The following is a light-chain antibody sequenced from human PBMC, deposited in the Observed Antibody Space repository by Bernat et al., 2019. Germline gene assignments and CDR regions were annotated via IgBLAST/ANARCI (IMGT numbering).Light chain of an antibody. J-gene: IGKJ2*01. V-gene: IGKV1-39*01. Sequence: DIQMTQSPSSLSASVGDRVTITCRASQSISSYLNWYQQKPGKAPKLLIYAASNLQSGVPSRFSGSGSGTDFTLTISRLQPEDFATYYCQQRYSTLPTFGQGTTLEIK. CDR3: QQRYSTLPT. CDR1: QSISSY. CDR2: AAS.